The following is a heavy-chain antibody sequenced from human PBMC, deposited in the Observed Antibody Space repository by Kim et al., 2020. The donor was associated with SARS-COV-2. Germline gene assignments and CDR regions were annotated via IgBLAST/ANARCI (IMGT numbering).Heavy chain of an antibody. V-gene: IGHV3-23*03. Sequence: GGSLRLSCAASGFTFSSYAMSWVRQAPGKGLEWVSVIYSGGSSTYYADSVKGRFTISRDNSKNTLYLQMNSLRAEDTAVYYCAKESLYYDILTGYYGSDGDNDWGQGTLVTVSS. CDR3: AKESLYYDILTGYYGSDGDND. J-gene: IGHJ4*02. D-gene: IGHD3-9*01. CDR1: GFTFSSYA. CDR2: IYSGGSST.